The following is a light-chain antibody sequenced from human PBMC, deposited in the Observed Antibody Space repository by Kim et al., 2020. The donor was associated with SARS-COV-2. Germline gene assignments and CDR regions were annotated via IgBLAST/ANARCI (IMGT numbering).Light chain of an antibody. CDR1: QSISSW. J-gene: IGKJ2*01. CDR2: KAS. V-gene: IGKV1-5*03. CDR3: QQYNTYSYT. Sequence: ATVGDRVTITCRASQSISSWLAWYQQKPGKAPKLLIYKASSLESGVPSRFSGSGSGTEFTLTISSLQPDDFATYYCQQYNTYSYTFGQGTKLEI.